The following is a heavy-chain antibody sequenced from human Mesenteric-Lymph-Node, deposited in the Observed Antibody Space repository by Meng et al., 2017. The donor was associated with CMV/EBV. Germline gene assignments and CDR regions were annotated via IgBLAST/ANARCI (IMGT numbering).Heavy chain of an antibody. J-gene: IGHJ4*02. D-gene: IGHD6-13*01. CDR3: ARVAATGAAGTVDY. V-gene: IGHV4-61*01. CDR1: GGSVSITSYY. CDR2: LYYSGST. Sequence: SGGSVSITSYYWSWIRQPPGKGLEWIGYLYYSGSTHYNPSLRSRVTISVDTSKKQFSLKLNSVTAADTAVYYCARVAATGAAGTVDYWGQGILVTVSS.